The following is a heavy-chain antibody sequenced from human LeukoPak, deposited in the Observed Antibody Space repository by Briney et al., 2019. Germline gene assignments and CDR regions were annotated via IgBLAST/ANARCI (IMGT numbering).Heavy chain of an antibody. CDR1: KFTFRNHG. J-gene: IGHJ4*02. D-gene: IGHD3-10*01. CDR2: IWYDGSKQ. V-gene: IGHV3-33*01. Sequence: QAGGSLRLSCAASKFTFRNHGMHWVRQAPGKGLEWVAIIWYDGSKQYYADSVKGRFTISRDNSKDTLYLQVNSLRDEDTAVYYCARDRGARYYDYWGQGTQVSVSS. CDR3: ARDRGARYYDY.